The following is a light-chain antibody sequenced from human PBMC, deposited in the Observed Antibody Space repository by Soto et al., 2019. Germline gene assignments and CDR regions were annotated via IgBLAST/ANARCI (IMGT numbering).Light chain of an antibody. CDR2: KAS. Sequence: DIQMTQSPSTLSASVGDRVTITCRASQSVSSWLAWYQQKPGKPPNLLISKASSLESGVPSRFSGSGSGTEFTLTISSLQPDDFATYFCQQYDTYPWTFGQGTKVEIK. J-gene: IGKJ1*01. CDR1: QSVSSW. V-gene: IGKV1-5*03. CDR3: QQYDTYPWT.